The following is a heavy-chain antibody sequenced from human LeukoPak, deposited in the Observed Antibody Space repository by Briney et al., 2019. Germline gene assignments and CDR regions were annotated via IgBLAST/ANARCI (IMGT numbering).Heavy chain of an antibody. Sequence: SETLSLTCAVYGGSFSGYYWSWIRQPPGKGLEWIGEINHSGSTNYNPSLKSRVTISVDKSKNQFSLKLSSVTAADTAVYYCARQFVGTFDYWGQGTLVTVSS. J-gene: IGHJ4*02. CDR1: GGSFSGYY. CDR3: ARQFVGTFDY. D-gene: IGHD6-13*01. CDR2: INHSGST. V-gene: IGHV4-34*01.